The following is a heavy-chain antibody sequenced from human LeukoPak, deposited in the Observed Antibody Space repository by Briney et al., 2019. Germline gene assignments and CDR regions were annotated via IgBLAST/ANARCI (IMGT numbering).Heavy chain of an antibody. D-gene: IGHD1-26*01. V-gene: IGHV1-2*02. Sequence: ASVNVSCTASGYTFTVYFMHWVRQAPGQRLEWMGWINPNSGDTNYAQKFQGRVTMTRDTSISTAYMELSRLRSDDTAVYYCARDPGMGAVRGYYYFYYMDVWGKGTTVTVSS. J-gene: IGHJ6*03. CDR2: INPNSGDT. CDR3: ARDPGMGAVRGYYYFYYMDV. CDR1: GYTFTVYF.